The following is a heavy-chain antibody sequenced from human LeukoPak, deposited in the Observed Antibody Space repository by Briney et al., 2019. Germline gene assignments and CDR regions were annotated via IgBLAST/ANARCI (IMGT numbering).Heavy chain of an antibody. CDR2: ISGSGGST. V-gene: IGHV3-23*01. CDR3: AKDPVVVPAAMEVDNWFDP. CDR1: GFTFSSYA. D-gene: IGHD2-2*01. J-gene: IGHJ5*02. Sequence: GSLRLSCTASGFTFSSYAMSWVRQAPGKGLEWVSAISGSGGSTYYADSVKGRFTISRDNSKNTLYLQMNSLRAEDTAVYYCAKDPVVVPAAMEVDNWFDPWGQGTLVTVSS.